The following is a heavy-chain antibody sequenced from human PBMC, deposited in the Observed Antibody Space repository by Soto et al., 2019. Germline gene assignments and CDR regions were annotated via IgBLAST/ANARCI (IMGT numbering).Heavy chain of an antibody. J-gene: IGHJ4*02. Sequence: GASVKVSCKASGYTFTSYGISWVRQAPGQGLEWMGWISAYNAIAKYAQQFQGRVTITADKSTSTAYMELTNLGSQDTAVYYCARDDSGDGYTLDYWGPGTLVTVSS. D-gene: IGHD1-26*01. CDR1: GYTFTSYG. CDR2: ISAYNAIA. V-gene: IGHV1-18*01. CDR3: ARDDSGDGYTLDY.